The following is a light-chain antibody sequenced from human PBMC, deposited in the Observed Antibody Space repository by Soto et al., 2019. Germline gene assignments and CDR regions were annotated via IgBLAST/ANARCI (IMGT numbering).Light chain of an antibody. CDR3: QQYHNWPLT. CDR1: QSVSRN. V-gene: IGKV3-15*01. Sequence: ETVMTQSPAALSVSPGEKITLSCRASQSVSRNLAWYQQRPGQTPRLVIYGASTRATGIPVRFTASGSGTEFTLTISSLQSEDFVVYYCQQYHNWPLTFGGGTKVEIK. CDR2: GAS. J-gene: IGKJ4*01.